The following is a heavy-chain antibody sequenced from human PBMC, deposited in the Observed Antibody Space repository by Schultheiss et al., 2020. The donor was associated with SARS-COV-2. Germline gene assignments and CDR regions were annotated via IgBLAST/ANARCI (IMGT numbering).Heavy chain of an antibody. D-gene: IGHD3-22*01. CDR1: GFTFSSYE. Sequence: GSLRLSCAASGFTFSSYEMNWVRQAPGKGLEWVSYISSSGSTIYYADSVKGRFTISRDNAKNSLYLQMNSLRAEDTAVYYCARGGYYYDSSGYYSGWALDYWGQGTLVTVSS. J-gene: IGHJ4*02. V-gene: IGHV3-48*03. CDR2: ISSSGSTI. CDR3: ARGGYYYDSSGYYSGWALDY.